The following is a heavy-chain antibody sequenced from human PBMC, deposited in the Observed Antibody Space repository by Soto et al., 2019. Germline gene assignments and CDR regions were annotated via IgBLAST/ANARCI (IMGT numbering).Heavy chain of an antibody. Sequence: ASVKGSCKASGYTFTGYYMHWVRQAPGQGLEWMGWINPNSGGTNYAQKFQGRVTMTRDTSISTAYMELSRLRSDDTAVYYCARRKITMVRGVLAPFDYWGQGTLVTVSS. D-gene: IGHD3-10*01. V-gene: IGHV1-2*02. CDR1: GYTFTGYY. J-gene: IGHJ4*02. CDR3: ARRKITMVRGVLAPFDY. CDR2: INPNSGGT.